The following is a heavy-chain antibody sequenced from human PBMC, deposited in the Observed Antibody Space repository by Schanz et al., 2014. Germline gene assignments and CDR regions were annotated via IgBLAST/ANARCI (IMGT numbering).Heavy chain of an antibody. CDR2: IYYSGST. Sequence: QVQLQESGPGLVKPSETLSLTCTVFGGSIRGYYWGWIRQPPGKGLEWIGYIYYSGSTNYNPSLESRVTISVDTSKTHFSQKMRSVPAADTAVYYCARRGAGGNFDYWGQGTLVTVSS. D-gene: IGHD3-10*01. CDR3: ARRGAGGNFDY. CDR1: GGSIRGYY. V-gene: IGHV4-59*08. J-gene: IGHJ4*02.